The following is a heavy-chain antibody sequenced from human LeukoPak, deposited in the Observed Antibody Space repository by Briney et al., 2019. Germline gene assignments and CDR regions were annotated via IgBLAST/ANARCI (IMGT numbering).Heavy chain of an antibody. J-gene: IGHJ4*02. CDR1: GGTFSIYA. Sequence: SVKVSCTASGGTFSIYAISWVRQAPGQGLEWMGGIIPIFGTANYAQKFQGRVTITADESTSTAYMELSSLRSEDTAVYYCARTLWFGELFLYFDYWGQGTLVTVSS. D-gene: IGHD3-10*01. CDR2: IIPIFGTA. CDR3: ARTLWFGELFLYFDY. V-gene: IGHV1-69*13.